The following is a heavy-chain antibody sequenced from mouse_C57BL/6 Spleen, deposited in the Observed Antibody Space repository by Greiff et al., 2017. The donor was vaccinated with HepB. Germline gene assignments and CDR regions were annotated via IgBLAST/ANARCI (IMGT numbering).Heavy chain of an antibody. J-gene: IGHJ2*01. V-gene: IGHV1-64*01. CDR3: ARPIYITTVVFVY. CDR1: GYTFTSYW. Sequence: QVQLQQPGAELVKPGASVKLSCKASGYTFTSYWMHWVKQRPGQGLEWIGMIHPNSGSTNYNEKFKSKATLTVDKSSSTAYMQLSSLTSEDSSVYYCARPIYITTVVFVYWGQGTTLTVSS. CDR2: IHPNSGST. D-gene: IGHD1-1*01.